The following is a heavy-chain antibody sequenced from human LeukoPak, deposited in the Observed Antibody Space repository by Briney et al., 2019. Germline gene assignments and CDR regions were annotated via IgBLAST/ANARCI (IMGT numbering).Heavy chain of an antibody. CDR1: GYTFTGYY. V-gene: IGHV1-2*02. CDR2: INPNSGGT. CDR3: ARAGGGIFTVDY. J-gene: IGHJ4*02. Sequence: VASVKVSCKASGYTFTGYYMHWVRQAPGHGLEWMGWINPNSGGTNYAQKFQGRVTMTRDTSISTAYMELSRLRSDDTAVYYCARAGGGIFTVDYWGRGTLVTVSS. D-gene: IGHD1-14*01.